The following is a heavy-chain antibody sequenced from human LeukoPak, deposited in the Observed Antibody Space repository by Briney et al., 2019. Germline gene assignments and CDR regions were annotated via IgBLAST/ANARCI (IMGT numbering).Heavy chain of an antibody. CDR2: ISSSGSTK. CDR1: GFTFSSYE. D-gene: IGHD5-12*01. Sequence: PGGSLRLSCAASGFTFSSYEMNWVRQAPGKGLEWVSYISSSGSTKYYADSVKGRFTISRDNAKNSLYLQMNSLRAEDTAVYYCARERMDTMGDAFDIWGQGTMVTVSS. V-gene: IGHV3-48*03. CDR3: ARERMDTMGDAFDI. J-gene: IGHJ3*02.